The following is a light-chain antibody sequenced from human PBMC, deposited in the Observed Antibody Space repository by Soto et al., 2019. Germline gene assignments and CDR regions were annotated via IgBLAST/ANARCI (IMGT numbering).Light chain of an antibody. V-gene: IGLV1-40*01. J-gene: IGLJ1*01. Sequence: QSVLTQPPSVSGAPGQRVTISCTGSSSSIGAGYDVHWYQQLPGTAPKLLIYGNSNRPSGIPDRFSGSRSGTSASLAITGLQAEDEADYYCQSYDSSLSALLGTGTKVTVL. CDR1: SSSIGAGYD. CDR2: GNS. CDR3: QSYDSSLSAL.